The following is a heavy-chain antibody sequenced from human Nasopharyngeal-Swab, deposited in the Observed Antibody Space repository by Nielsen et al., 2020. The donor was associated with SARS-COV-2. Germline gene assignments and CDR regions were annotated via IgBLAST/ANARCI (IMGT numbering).Heavy chain of an antibody. J-gene: IGHJ4*02. V-gene: IGHV4-34*01. Sequence: RQAPGKGLEWIGEINHSGSTNYNPSLKKGLNTSVDPYKNQLSQKLSSVTAADTAVYYCARGSLWGVEVRGEMGYWGQGTLVTVSS. CDR2: INHSGST. D-gene: IGHD3-10*01. CDR3: ARGSLWGVEVRGEMGY.